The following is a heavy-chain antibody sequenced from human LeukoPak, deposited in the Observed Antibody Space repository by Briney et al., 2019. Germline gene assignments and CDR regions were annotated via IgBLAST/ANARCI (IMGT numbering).Heavy chain of an antibody. Sequence: GGSLRLSCAASGFTFSDYYMSWLRQAPGKGLEWVSYISSSGSTIYYADSMKGRFTISRDNAKNSVYLQMNSLRVEDTAVYYCVREGGSDWYSGWFDPWGQGTLVTVSS. D-gene: IGHD6-19*01. CDR3: VREGGSDWYSGWFDP. CDR2: ISSSGSTI. CDR1: GFTFSDYY. V-gene: IGHV3-11*04. J-gene: IGHJ5*02.